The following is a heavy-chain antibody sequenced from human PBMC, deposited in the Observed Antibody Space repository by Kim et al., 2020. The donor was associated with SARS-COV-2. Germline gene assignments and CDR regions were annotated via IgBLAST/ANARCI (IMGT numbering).Heavy chain of an antibody. CDR3: ARGLSTSWRNPPGY. D-gene: IGHD2-2*01. CDR1: GYTFTSYD. CDR2: MNPNSGNT. J-gene: IGHJ4*02. Sequence: ASVKVSCKASGYTFTSYDINWVRQATGQGLEWMGWMNPNSGNTGYAQKFQGRVTMTRNTSISTAYMELSSLRSEDTAVYYCARGLSTSWRNPPGYWGQGTLVTVSS. V-gene: IGHV1-8*01.